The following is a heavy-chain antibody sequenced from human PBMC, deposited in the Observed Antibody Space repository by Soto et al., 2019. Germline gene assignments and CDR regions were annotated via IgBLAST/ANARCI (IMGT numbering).Heavy chain of an antibody. J-gene: IGHJ5*01. CDR3: ARFGGAALWDNWFDF. D-gene: IGHD3-16*01. CDR2: IFPGDSDT. CDR1: GYSFTNYW. Sequence: PGESLKISCKASGYSFTNYWIGWVRQMPGKGLEWMGIIFPGDSDTRYSPSLQGQVTMSADKSINTAYLQWSSLRASDSAIYYCARFGGAALWDNWFDFWGQGTQVTVSS. V-gene: IGHV5-51*01.